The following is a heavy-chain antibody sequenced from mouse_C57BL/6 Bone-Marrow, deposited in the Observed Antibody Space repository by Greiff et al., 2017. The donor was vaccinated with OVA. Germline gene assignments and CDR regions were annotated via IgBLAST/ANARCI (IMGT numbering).Heavy chain of an antibody. D-gene: IGHD1-1*01. Sequence: EVHLVESGGGLVQPGESLKLSCESNEYEFPSHDMSWVRKTPEKRLELVAAINSAGGSTSYPDTMERRFIISRDNTKKTLYLQMSSLRSEDTALYYCARRRITTVPHYFDYWGQGTTLTVSS. J-gene: IGHJ2*01. CDR2: INSAGGST. V-gene: IGHV5-2*01. CDR3: ARRRITTVPHYFDY. CDR1: EYEFPSHD.